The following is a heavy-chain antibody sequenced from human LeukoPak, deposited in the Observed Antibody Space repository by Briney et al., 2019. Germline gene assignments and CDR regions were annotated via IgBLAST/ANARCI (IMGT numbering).Heavy chain of an antibody. CDR3: ARDAENYDILTGYYTFDY. J-gene: IGHJ4*02. D-gene: IGHD3-9*01. CDR2: IIPIFGTA. CDR1: GGTFSSYA. Sequence: GASVKVSCKASGGTFSSYAISRVRQAPGQGLEWMGGIIPIFGTANYAQKFQGRVTITADESTSTAYMELSSLRSEDTAVYYCARDAENYDILTGYYTFDYWGQGTLVTVSS. V-gene: IGHV1-69*01.